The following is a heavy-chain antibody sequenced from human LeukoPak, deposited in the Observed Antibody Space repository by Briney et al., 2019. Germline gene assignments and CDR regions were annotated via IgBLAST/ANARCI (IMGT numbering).Heavy chain of an antibody. D-gene: IGHD6-19*01. Sequence: SVKVSCKASGGTFSSYTISWVRQAPGQGLEWMGRIIPILGIANYAQKFQGRVTITADNSTSTAYSVLSSLISADTAVYYWAREAYSSGWPRVQECYFDSCGQGTPVTASS. J-gene: IGHJ4*02. CDR1: GGTFSSYT. V-gene: IGHV1-69*04. CDR2: IIPILGIA. CDR3: AREAYSSGWPRVQECYFDS.